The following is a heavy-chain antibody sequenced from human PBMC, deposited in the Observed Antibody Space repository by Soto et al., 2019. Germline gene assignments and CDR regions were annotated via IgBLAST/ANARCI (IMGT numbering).Heavy chain of an antibody. D-gene: IGHD2-2*01. J-gene: IGHJ6*02. V-gene: IGHV1-69*01. CDR3: ARSQGSSTSLEIYYYYYDGMDV. CDR2: IIPISDTT. Sequence: VQLVQSGAEVKQPGSSVKVSCKASGGTFSSYAISWVRQAPGQGLEWMGGIIPISDTTNYAQKFQGRVTITADESTSTAYMELSSLRSEDTAVYYCARSQGSSTSLEIYYYYYDGMDVWGQGTTVTVSS. CDR1: GGTFSSYA.